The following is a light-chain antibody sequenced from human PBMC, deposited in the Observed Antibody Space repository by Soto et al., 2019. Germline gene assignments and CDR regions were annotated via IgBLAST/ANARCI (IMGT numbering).Light chain of an antibody. J-gene: IGLJ2*01. V-gene: IGLV3-1*01. CDR3: RGWDTRRVV. CDR1: ELGDKY. CDR2: QDT. Sequence: SYELTQPPSVSVSPGQTASITCSGDELGDKYASWYQQKPGQSPVLVIYQDTKRPSGIPERFSGSNSGNTATLTISGTQAMDEADYYCRGWDTRRVVFGGGTKPPVL.